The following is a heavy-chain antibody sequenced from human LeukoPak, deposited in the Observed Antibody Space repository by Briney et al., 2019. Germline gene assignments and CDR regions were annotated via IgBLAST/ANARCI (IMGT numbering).Heavy chain of an antibody. V-gene: IGHV4-30-4*08. J-gene: IGHJ3*02. D-gene: IGHD2-2*01. Sequence: SETLSLTCTVSGGSISSGDYNWNWIRQPPGKGLEWIGYIYYSGSTYYNPSLKSRVSISIDTSKNQFSLKLSSVTAADTAVYYCARGYCSSTSCYRGAFDIWGQGTMVTVSS. CDR2: IYYSGST. CDR3: ARGYCSSTSCYRGAFDI. CDR1: GGSISSGDYN.